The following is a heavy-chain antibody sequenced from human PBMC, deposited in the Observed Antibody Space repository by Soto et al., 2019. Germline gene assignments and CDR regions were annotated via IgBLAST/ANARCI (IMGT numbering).Heavy chain of an antibody. Sequence: QVQLVQSGAEVKKPGSSVKVSCKASGGTFSSYTISWVRQAPGQGLEWMGRIIPILGIANYAQKFQGRVTITADKSTSTAYMELSSLRYEDTAVYYCAGVDGVYSSSWYEDYWGQGTLVTVSS. CDR3: AGVDGVYSSSWYEDY. CDR2: IIPILGIA. CDR1: GGTFSSYT. D-gene: IGHD6-13*01. V-gene: IGHV1-69*02. J-gene: IGHJ4*02.